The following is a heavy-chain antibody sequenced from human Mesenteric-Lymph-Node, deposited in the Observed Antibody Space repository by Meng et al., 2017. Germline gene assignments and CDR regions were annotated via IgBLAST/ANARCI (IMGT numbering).Heavy chain of an antibody. D-gene: IGHD2-15*01. CDR3: ASIRLSRDF. Sequence: QVYLQEAGPGTVKPSETLSLTCSVFGDSISTYYWSWVRQPAGKGLEWLGRLSTNGNIYYNPSLKSRLAMSIDTSKKQFSMYLRSVTAADTAVYFCASIRLSRDFWGQGKLVTVSS. V-gene: IGHV4-4*07. CDR2: LSTNGNI. J-gene: IGHJ4*02. CDR1: GDSISTYY.